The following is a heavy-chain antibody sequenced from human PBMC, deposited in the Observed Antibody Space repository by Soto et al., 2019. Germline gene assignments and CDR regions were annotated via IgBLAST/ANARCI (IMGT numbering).Heavy chain of an antibody. Sequence: SLRLSCAASGFTFDDYAMHWVRQAPGKGLEWVSGISWNSGSIGYADSVKGRFTISRDNAKNSLYLQMNSLRAEDTALYYCAKDSGPTIKDPFDYWGQGTLVTVSS. CDR3: AKDSGPTIKDPFDY. CDR2: ISWNSGSI. D-gene: IGHD3-9*01. J-gene: IGHJ4*02. CDR1: GFTFDDYA. V-gene: IGHV3-9*01.